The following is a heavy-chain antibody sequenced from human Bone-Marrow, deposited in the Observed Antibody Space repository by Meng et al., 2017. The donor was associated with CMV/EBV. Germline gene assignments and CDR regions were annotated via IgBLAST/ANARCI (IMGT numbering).Heavy chain of an antibody. D-gene: IGHD3-3*01. CDR2: IYYSGST. J-gene: IGHJ4*02. CDR3: ARAPDFWSGYYRGKYDY. CDR1: GGSVSSGSYY. V-gene: IGHV4-61*01. Sequence: GSLRLSCTVSGGSVSSGSYYWSWIRQPPGKGLEWIGYIYYSGSTNYNPSLKSRVTISVDTSKNQFSLKLSSVTAADTAVYYCARAPDFWSGYYRGKYDYWGQGTLGTVSS.